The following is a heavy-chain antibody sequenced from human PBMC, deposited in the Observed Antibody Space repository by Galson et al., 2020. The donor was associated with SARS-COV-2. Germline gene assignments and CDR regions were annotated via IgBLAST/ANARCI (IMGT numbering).Heavy chain of an antibody. CDR2: IYSGGST. D-gene: IGHD2-21*01. CDR1: GFTVSSNY. J-gene: IGHJ4*02. V-gene: IGHV3-66*01. Sequence: TGGSLRLSCAASGFTVSSNYMSWVRQAPGKGLEWVSVIYSGGSTYYADSVKGRFTISRDNSKNTLYLQMNSLRAEDTAVYYCARCRPTGLCDYWGQGTLVTVSS. CDR3: ARCRPTGLCDY.